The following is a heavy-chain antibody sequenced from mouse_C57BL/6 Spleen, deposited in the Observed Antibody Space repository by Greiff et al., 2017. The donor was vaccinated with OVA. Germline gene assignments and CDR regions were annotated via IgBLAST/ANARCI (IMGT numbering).Heavy chain of an antibody. D-gene: IGHD1-1*01. J-gene: IGHJ1*03. CDR3: ARERIITTVVGDWYFDV. Sequence: EVKLQESGPGLVKPSQSLSLTCSVTGYSITSGYYWNWIRQFPGNKLEWMGYISYDGSNNYNPSLKNRISITRDTSKNQFFLKLNSVTTEDTAIYYCARERIITTVVGDWYFDVWGTGTTVTVSS. CDR1: GYSITSGYY. CDR2: ISYDGSN. V-gene: IGHV3-6*01.